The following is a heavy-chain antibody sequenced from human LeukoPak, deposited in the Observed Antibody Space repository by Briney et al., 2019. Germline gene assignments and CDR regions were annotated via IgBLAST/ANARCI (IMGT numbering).Heavy chain of an antibody. Sequence: GASVKVSCKASGGTFSSYAISWVRQAPGQGLEWMGRIIPIFGTANYAQKFQGRVTITTDESTSTAYMELSSPRSEVTAVYYCAILRWGGNPLDAFDIWGQGTMVTVSS. CDR2: IIPIFGTA. CDR3: AILRWGGNPLDAFDI. V-gene: IGHV1-69*05. D-gene: IGHD4-23*01. J-gene: IGHJ3*02. CDR1: GGTFSSYA.